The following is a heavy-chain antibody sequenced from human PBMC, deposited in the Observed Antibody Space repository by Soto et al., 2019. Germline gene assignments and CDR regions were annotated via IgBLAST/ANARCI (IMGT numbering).Heavy chain of an antibody. J-gene: IGHJ4*02. CDR2: ISYDGSNK. CDR3: ARVSGRGGKRGYSYGPPY. D-gene: IGHD5-18*01. CDR1: GFTFSSYA. Sequence: PGGSLRLSCAASGFTFSSYAMHWVRQAPGKGLEWVAVISYDGSNKYYADSVKGRFTISRDNSKNTLYLQMNSLRAEDTAVYYCARVSGRGGKRGYSYGPPYWGQGTLVTVSS. V-gene: IGHV3-30-3*01.